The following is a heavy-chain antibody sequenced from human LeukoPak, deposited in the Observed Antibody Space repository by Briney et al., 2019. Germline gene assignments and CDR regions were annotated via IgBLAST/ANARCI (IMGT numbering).Heavy chain of an antibody. J-gene: IGHJ4*02. D-gene: IGHD1-26*01. CDR3: AKDVVGATGYFDY. CDR1: GFTFSSYA. Sequence: GGSLRLSCAAAGFTFSSYAMSWVRQAPGKGLEWVSAISGSGGSTYYADSVKGRFTISRDNSKNTLYLQMNSLRAEDTAVYYCAKDVVGATGYFDYWGQGTLVTVSS. V-gene: IGHV3-23*01. CDR2: ISGSGGST.